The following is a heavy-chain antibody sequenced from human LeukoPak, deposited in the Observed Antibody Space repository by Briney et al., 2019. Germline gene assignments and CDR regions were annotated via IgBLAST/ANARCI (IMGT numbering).Heavy chain of an antibody. CDR2: IYDSGST. V-gene: IGHV4-59*08. J-gene: IGHJ4*02. CDR1: GDSISSYD. Sequence: PSETLSLTCTVSGDSISSYDWNWIRQPPGKGLEWIGYIYDSGSTNYNPSLKSRVTISVDTSKNQFSLKLSSVTAADTAVYYCARGYSSGWIDYWGQGTLVTVSS. CDR3: ARGYSSGWIDY. D-gene: IGHD6-19*01.